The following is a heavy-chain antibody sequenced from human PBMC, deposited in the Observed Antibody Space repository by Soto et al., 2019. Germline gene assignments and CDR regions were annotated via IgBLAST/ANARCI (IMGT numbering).Heavy chain of an antibody. J-gene: IGHJ4*02. CDR3: ARASIAAVTTIDD. CDR1: GFTVGSSY. V-gene: IGHV3-66*01. Sequence: EVQLVESGGGLVQPGGSLSLSCAASGFTVGSSYMSWVRQAPGKGLEWVSVLYGGGSSYYADSVKGRFTISRDNRKNTLYLQMKSLTAEDTAVYYCARASIAAVTTIDDWGQGTLVTVSS. D-gene: IGHD4-17*01. CDR2: LYGGGSS.